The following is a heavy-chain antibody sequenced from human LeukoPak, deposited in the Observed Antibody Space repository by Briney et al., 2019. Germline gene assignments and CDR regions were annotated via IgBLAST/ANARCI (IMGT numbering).Heavy chain of an antibody. CDR2: ISSSSSTI. CDR1: GFTFSTYS. V-gene: IGHV3-48*01. Sequence: GGSLRLSCAASGFTFSTYSMNWVRQAPGKGLEWVSYISSSSSTIYYADSVKGRFTISRDNAKNTLYLQVNNLRAEDTAVYYCARGPNSNWSGLDFWGQGTLLTVSS. D-gene: IGHD6-6*01. CDR3: ARGPNSNWSGLDF. J-gene: IGHJ4*02.